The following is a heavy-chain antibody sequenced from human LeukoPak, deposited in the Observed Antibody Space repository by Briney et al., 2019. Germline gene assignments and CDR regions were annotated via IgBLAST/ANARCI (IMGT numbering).Heavy chain of an antibody. Sequence: SQTLSLTCTVSGGSISSYYWSWIRQPPGKGLEWIGNIYFSGSTYYKQSLKSRVTISVDTSKNQFSLKLSFVTAADTAVYYCARIEYSSSCDYWGQGTLVTVSS. CDR1: GGSISSYY. J-gene: IGHJ4*02. CDR3: ARIEYSSSCDY. CDR2: IYFSGST. D-gene: IGHD6-6*01. V-gene: IGHV4-59*12.